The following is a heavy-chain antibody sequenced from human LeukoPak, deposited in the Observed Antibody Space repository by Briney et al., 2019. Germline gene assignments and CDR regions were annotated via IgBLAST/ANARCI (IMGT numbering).Heavy chain of an antibody. Sequence: SVKVSCKASGGTFSSYAISWVRQAPGQGLEWMGGIIPIFGTANYAQKFQGRVTITADESTSTAYMELSSLRSEDTAVYYCASPSGYCSSTHCFGNWGQGTLVTVSS. D-gene: IGHD2-2*01. V-gene: IGHV1-69*01. CDR1: GGTFSSYA. CDR2: IIPIFGTA. J-gene: IGHJ4*02. CDR3: ASPSGYCSSTHCFGN.